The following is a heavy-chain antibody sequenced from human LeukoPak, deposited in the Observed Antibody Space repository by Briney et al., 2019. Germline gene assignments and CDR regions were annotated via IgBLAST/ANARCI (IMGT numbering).Heavy chain of an antibody. Sequence: GGSLRLSCAASGFTFSSYAMSWVRQAPGKGLEWVSAIGTAGDTYYPGSVKGRFTISRENAKNSLYLQMNSLRAEDTAVYYCARGGGYDSSGYYTPLDYWGQGTLVTVSS. J-gene: IGHJ4*02. V-gene: IGHV3-13*01. D-gene: IGHD3-22*01. CDR2: IGTAGDT. CDR1: GFTFSSYA. CDR3: ARGGGYDSSGYYTPLDY.